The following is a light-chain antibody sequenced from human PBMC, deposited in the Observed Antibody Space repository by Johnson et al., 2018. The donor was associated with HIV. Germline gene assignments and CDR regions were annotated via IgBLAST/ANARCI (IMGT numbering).Light chain of an antibody. CDR1: SSNIGDNY. Sequence: QSVLTQPPSVSAAPGQKVTISCSGSSSNIGDNYVSWYQQLPGTAPKVLIYENNERPSGIPDRFSGSRSGTSATLGITGLPTGDEADYYCGTWDSSLSSYVFGSGTQVTDL. CDR2: ENN. J-gene: IGLJ1*01. V-gene: IGLV1-51*02. CDR3: GTWDSSLSSYV.